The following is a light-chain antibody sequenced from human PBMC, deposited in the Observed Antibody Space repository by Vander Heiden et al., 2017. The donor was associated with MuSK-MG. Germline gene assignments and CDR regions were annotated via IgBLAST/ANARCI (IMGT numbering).Light chain of an antibody. V-gene: IGLV3-21*02. Sequence: SSVLTQPPSVSVAPGQPARITCGGNNIGSKSLHWYQQKPGQAPVLVVYDDSDRPSGIPERFSGSNSGNTATLTISRVEAGDEADYYCQVWDSSSDHPGVFGTGTKVTVL. CDR1: NIGSKS. J-gene: IGLJ1*01. CDR2: DDS. CDR3: QVWDSSSDHPGV.